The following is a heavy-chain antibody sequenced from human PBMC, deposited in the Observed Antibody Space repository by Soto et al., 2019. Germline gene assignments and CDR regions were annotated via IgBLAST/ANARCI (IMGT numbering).Heavy chain of an antibody. V-gene: IGHV3-11*01. CDR1: GFTFSDYY. J-gene: IGHJ4*02. D-gene: IGHD3-3*01. Sequence: PGGALRLSCAASGFTFSDYYMGWIRQAPGKGLEWVSYISSSGSTIYYADSVKGRFTISRDNAKNSLYLQMNSLRAEDTAVYYCARVERGITIFGVVIPPFDYWGQGTLVNVSS. CDR2: ISSSGSTI. CDR3: ARVERGITIFGVVIPPFDY.